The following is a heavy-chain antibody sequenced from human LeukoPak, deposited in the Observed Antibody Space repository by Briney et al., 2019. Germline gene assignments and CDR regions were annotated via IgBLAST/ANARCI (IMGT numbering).Heavy chain of an antibody. V-gene: IGHV4-59*01. J-gene: IGHJ4*02. CDR3: ARGYYDSRRYLLFDS. Sequence: PSETLSLTCTVSGGSISSYSWSWIRQPPGKGLEWIGFIFYTGSTNYNPSLKSRVTISVDTSKNQFSLRLSSVTAADTAVYYCARGYYDSRRYLLFDSWGQGTLVTVSS. D-gene: IGHD3-22*01. CDR1: GGSISSYS. CDR2: IFYTGST.